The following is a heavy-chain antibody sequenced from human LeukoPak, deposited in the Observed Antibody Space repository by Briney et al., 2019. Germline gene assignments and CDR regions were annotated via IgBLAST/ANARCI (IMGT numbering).Heavy chain of an antibody. CDR1: GGSISSHY. CDR3: ARASVADDELFDY. V-gene: IGHV4-59*11. CDR2: MYYTGST. J-gene: IGHJ4*02. Sequence: SETLSLTCTVSGGSISSHYWSWIRQPPGKGLEWIGYMYYTGSTNYNPSLKSRVTISVDTSKSQFSLGLNSVTAADTAVYYCARASVADDELFDYWGQGTLVTVSS. D-gene: IGHD6-19*01.